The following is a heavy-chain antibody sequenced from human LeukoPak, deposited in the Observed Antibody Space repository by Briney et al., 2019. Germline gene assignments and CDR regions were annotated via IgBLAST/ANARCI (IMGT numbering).Heavy chain of an antibody. J-gene: IGHJ4*02. Sequence: GGSLRLSCAASGFTFSSYSMNWVRQAPGKGLEWVSSISSSSSYIYYADSVRGRFTISRDSAKDSLNLQMNSLRAEDTAVYYCARGVHEMDYWGQGTLVTVSS. D-gene: IGHD4/OR15-4a*01. CDR1: GFTFSSYS. V-gene: IGHV3-21*01. CDR3: ARGVHEMDY. CDR2: ISSSSSYI.